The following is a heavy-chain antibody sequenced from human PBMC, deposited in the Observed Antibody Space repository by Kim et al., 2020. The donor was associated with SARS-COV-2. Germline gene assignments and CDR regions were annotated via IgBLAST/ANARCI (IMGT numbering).Heavy chain of an antibody. CDR1: GGSFSGYY. J-gene: IGHJ6*02. V-gene: IGHV4-34*01. Sequence: SETLSLTCAVYGGSFSGYYWSWIRQPPGKGLEWIGEINHSGSTNYNPSLKSRVTISVDTSKNQFSLKLSSVTAADTAVYYCARGPRKYYYYYGMDVWGQGTTVTVSS. CDR3: ARGPRKYYYYYGMDV. CDR2: INHSGST.